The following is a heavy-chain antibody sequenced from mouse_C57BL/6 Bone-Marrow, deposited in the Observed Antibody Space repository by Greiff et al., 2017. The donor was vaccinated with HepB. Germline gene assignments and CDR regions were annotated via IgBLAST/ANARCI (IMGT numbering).Heavy chain of an antibody. CDR1: GYTFTDYY. J-gene: IGHJ3*01. D-gene: IGHD2-4*01. CDR3: ARDDDDGFAY. V-gene: IGHV1-26*01. CDR2: INPNNGGT. Sequence: EVQLQQSGPELVKPGASVKISCKASGYTFTDYYMNWVKQSHGKSLEWIGDINPNNGGTSYNQKFKGKATLTVDKSSSTAYMELRSLTSEDSAVYYCARDDDDGFAYWGQGTLVTVSA.